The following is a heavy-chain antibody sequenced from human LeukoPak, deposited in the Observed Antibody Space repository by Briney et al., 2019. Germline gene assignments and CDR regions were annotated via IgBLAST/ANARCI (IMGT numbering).Heavy chain of an antibody. D-gene: IGHD6-13*01. Sequence: PGGSLRLSCAASGFTFSNYGMHWVRQAPGKGLEWAAVIWNDGSNKDYGDSVKGRFTISRDNSKNTLYMQMNSLRDEDTAVYYCVRGGDYSSNWAKVFDYWGQGTLVTVSS. CDR2: IWNDGSNK. CDR3: VRGGDYSSNWAKVFDY. J-gene: IGHJ4*02. CDR1: GFTFSNYG. V-gene: IGHV3-33*01.